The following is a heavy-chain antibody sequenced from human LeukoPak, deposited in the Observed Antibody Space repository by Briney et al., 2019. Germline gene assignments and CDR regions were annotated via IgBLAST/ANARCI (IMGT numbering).Heavy chain of an antibody. CDR1: GGSISSHY. J-gene: IGHJ6*03. Sequence: PSETLSLTCEVSGGSISSHYWTWIRQSPGKGLEWIGNVYKSGSIKYHSSLQSRVTISVDTSKNQFALKLRSVTAADTAVYFCARERCSSVSCFGDMDVWGKGTAVTVS. V-gene: IGHV4-59*11. CDR2: VYKSGSI. CDR3: ARERCSSVSCFGDMDV. D-gene: IGHD2-2*01.